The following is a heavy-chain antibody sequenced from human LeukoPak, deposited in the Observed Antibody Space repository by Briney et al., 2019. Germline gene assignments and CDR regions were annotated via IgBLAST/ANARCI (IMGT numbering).Heavy chain of an antibody. CDR1: GFIFTNYW. D-gene: IGHD5-24*01. V-gene: IGHV3-7*01. CDR2: IREDGREK. Sequence: GGSLRLSCETSGFIFTNYWMSWIRQAPGKRPEWVANIREDGREKKYVDSVEGRFTISRDNARKSIYLQMNSLRGEDTAIYYCVRDGRGGHNDRWGQGTRVIVSS. CDR3: VRDGRGGHNDR. J-gene: IGHJ4*02.